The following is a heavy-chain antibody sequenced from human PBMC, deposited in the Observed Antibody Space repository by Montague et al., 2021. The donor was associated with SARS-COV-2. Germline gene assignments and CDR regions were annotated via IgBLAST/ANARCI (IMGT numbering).Heavy chain of an antibody. Sequence: CAISGDSVSSNIATWNWIRQSPSRGLEWLGRTYYRSKWYNDYAESVKSRITIDPDTSKHQFPLHLNSATPEDTAVYYCARIPVGSKYYFDFWGQGTLVTVSS. V-gene: IGHV6-1*01. J-gene: IGHJ4*02. D-gene: IGHD2-2*01. CDR2: TYYRSKWYN. CDR1: GDSVSSNIAT. CDR3: ARIPVGSKYYFDF.